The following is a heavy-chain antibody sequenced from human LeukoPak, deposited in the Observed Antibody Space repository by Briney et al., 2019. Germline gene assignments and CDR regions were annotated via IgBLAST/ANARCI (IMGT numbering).Heavy chain of an antibody. Sequence: GGSLRLSCAASGFTFSSYAMHWVRQAPGKGLEWVAFIRYDGSNKYYADSVKGRFTISRDNAKNSLYLQMNSLRAEDTAVYYCARDIYYDSSGYYVYWGQGTLVTVSS. CDR2: IRYDGSNK. CDR3: ARDIYYDSSGYYVY. CDR1: GFTFSSYA. D-gene: IGHD3-22*01. J-gene: IGHJ4*02. V-gene: IGHV3-30*02.